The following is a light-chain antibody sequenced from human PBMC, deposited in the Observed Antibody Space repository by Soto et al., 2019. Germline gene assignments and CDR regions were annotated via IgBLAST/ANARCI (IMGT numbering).Light chain of an antibody. V-gene: IGKV3-20*01. CDR2: GAS. Sequence: ENVLTQSPGTLSLSPGERATLSCRASQSVSSSYLAWYQQKPGQAPRLLIYGASSRATGIPDRFSGSGSGTDFTLTISRLEPEDFAVYYCQQYGSSWGTFRQGTKLEIK. CDR3: QQYGSSWGT. J-gene: IGKJ2*02. CDR1: QSVSSSY.